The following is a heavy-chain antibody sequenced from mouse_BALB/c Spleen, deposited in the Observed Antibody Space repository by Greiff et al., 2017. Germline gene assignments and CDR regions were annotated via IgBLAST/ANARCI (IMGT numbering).Heavy chain of an antibody. CDR2: IWAGGST. CDR3: ARAGNYVYWYFDV. V-gene: IGHV2-9*02. J-gene: IGHJ1*01. D-gene: IGHD2-1*01. CDR1: GFSLTSYG. Sequence: VKLQESGPGLVAPSQSLSITCTVSGFSLTSYGVHWVRQPPGKGLEWLGVIWAGGSTNYNAALMSRLSISKDNSKSQVFLKMNSLQTDDTAMYYCARAGNYVYWYFDVWGAGTTVTVSS.